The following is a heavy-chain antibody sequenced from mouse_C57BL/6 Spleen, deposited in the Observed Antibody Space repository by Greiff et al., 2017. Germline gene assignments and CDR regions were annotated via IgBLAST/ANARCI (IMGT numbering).Heavy chain of an antibody. CDR2: ISYDGSN. CDR3: ARGGDYGNYADY. D-gene: IGHD2-1*01. V-gene: IGHV3-6*01. Sequence: EVKLVESGPGLVKPSQSLSLTCSVTGYSITSGYYWNWIRQFPGNKLEWMGYISYDGSNNYNPSLKNRISITRDTSKNQFFLKLNSVTTEDTATYYCARGGDYGNYADYWGQGTTLTVSS. J-gene: IGHJ2*01. CDR1: GYSITSGYY.